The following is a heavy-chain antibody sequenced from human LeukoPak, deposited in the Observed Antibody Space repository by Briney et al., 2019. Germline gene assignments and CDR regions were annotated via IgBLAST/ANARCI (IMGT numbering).Heavy chain of an antibody. CDR2: IYSGGST. Sequence: GGSLRLSCAASGFTVSSNYMSWVRQAPGKGLEWVSVIYSGGSTYYADSVKGRFTISRDNSKNTLYLQMNSLRAEDTAVYYCASIADCSSTSCYDYWGQGTLVTVSS. J-gene: IGHJ4*02. CDR1: GFTVSSNY. V-gene: IGHV3-53*01. D-gene: IGHD2-2*01. CDR3: ASIADCSSTSCYDY.